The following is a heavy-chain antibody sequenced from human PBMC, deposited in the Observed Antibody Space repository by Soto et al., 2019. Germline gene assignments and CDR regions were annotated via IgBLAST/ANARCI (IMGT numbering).Heavy chain of an antibody. CDR1: GFTFSSYA. CDR3: ARDRGYDSSGYWLDY. Sequence: QSGGSLRLSCAASGFTFSSYAMHWVRQAPGKGLEWVAVISYDGSNKYYADSVKGRFTISRDNSKNTLYLQMNSLRAEDTAVYYCARDRGYDSSGYWLDYWGQGTLVTVSS. J-gene: IGHJ4*02. V-gene: IGHV3-30-3*01. D-gene: IGHD3-22*01. CDR2: ISYDGSNK.